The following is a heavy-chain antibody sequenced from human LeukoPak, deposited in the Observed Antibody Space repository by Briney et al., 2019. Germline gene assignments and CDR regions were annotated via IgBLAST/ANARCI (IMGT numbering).Heavy chain of an antibody. V-gene: IGHV1-69*05. CDR2: IIPIFGTA. D-gene: IGHD3-3*01. J-gene: IGHJ6*03. Sequence: ASVKVSCKASGRTFSSYAISWVRQAPGQGLEWMGGIIPIFGTANYAQKFQGRVTITTDESTSTTYMELSSLRSEDTAVYYCARGPKHYDFWSGPTFYYYYMDVWGKGTTVTVSS. CDR1: GRTFSSYA. CDR3: ARGPKHYDFWSGPTFYYYYMDV.